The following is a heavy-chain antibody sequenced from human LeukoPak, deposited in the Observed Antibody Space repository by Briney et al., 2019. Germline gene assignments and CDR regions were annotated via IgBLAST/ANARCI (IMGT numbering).Heavy chain of an antibody. CDR1: GFTFTTCA. Sequence: PRASLRLSCAASGFTFTTCAMTWVRQAPGKGLEWVSSIGAGGAATFYSDSVKGRFTISRDNSMNTLYLQMNSLRADDTAVYYCGRPTKFWLIQGDGVDVWGQGTTVTVSS. CDR2: IGAGGAAT. J-gene: IGHJ6*02. CDR3: GRPTKFWLIQGDGVDV. V-gene: IGHV3-23*01. D-gene: IGHD6-19*01.